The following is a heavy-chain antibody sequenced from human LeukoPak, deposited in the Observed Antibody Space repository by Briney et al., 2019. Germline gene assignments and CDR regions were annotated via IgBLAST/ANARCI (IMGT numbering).Heavy chain of an antibody. Sequence: ASETLSLTCAVYGGSFSGYYWSWIRQPPGKGLEWIGEINHSGSTNYNPSLKSRVTISVDTSKNQFSLKLSSVTAADTAVYYCARAPYCSGGSCYSRYFDYWGQGTLVTVSS. CDR3: ARAPYCSGGSCYSRYFDY. J-gene: IGHJ4*02. CDR2: INHSGST. D-gene: IGHD2-15*01. V-gene: IGHV4-34*01. CDR1: GGSFSGYY.